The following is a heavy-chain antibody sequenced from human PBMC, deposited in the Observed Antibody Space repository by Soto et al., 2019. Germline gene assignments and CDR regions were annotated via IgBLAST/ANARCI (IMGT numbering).Heavy chain of an antibody. CDR2: ISGSGGST. CDR3: AKDPRIGIAVAGVFDY. V-gene: IGHV3-23*01. Sequence: EVQLLESGGGLVQPGGSLRLSCAASGFTFSTYAMSWVRQAPGKGLEWVSAISGSGGSTYYADSVNGRFTISRDNSKNTLYLQTNSLRAEDTAVYYCAKDPRIGIAVAGVFDYWGQGTLVTVSS. D-gene: IGHD6-19*01. CDR1: GFTFSTYA. J-gene: IGHJ4*02.